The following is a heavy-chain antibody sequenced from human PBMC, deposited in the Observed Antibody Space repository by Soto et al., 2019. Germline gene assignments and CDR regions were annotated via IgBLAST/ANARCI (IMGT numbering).Heavy chain of an antibody. CDR1: GGTFSSYA. CDR2: IIPIFGPA. Sequence: QVQLVQSGAEVKKPGSSVKVSCKASGGTFSSYAISWVRPAPGQGLEWMGGIIPIFGPANYAPKFQGRVTITADESTSKAYMELSSLRSEDTAVYDCARKAYSNYEGGYYYDGMDVWGQGTTVTVSS. CDR3: ARKAYSNYEGGYYYDGMDV. V-gene: IGHV1-69*01. D-gene: IGHD4-4*01. J-gene: IGHJ6*02.